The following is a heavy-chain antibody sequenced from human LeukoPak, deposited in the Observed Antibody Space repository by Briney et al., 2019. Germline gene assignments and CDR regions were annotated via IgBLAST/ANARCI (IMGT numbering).Heavy chain of an antibody. V-gene: IGHV4-39*01. D-gene: IGHD4-17*01. J-gene: IGHJ4*02. CDR3: ARHYGDYQGFWNY. CDR2: IYYGGST. Sequence: SETLSLTCTVSGGSISSDNFFWGWIRQPPGKGLEWIGSIYYGGSTFYNPYLNSRLSMSIDTSKSQLSLKPSSVTAADTAVYYCARHYGDYQGFWNYWGQGTLVTVSS. CDR1: GGSISSDNFF.